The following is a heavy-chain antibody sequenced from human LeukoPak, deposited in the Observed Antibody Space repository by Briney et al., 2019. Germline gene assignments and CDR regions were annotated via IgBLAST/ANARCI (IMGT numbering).Heavy chain of an antibody. CDR1: GYTLTELS. CDR3: ATDFGQPGTTYRRWVFYHY. V-gene: IGHV1-24*01. J-gene: IGHJ4*02. Sequence: GASVKVSCKVSGYTLTELSMHWVRQAPGKGLEWMGGFDPEDGETIYAQKFQGRVTMTEDTSTDTAYMELSSLRSEDTAVYYCATDFGQPGTTYRRWVFYHYWGQGTLVTVSS. CDR2: FDPEDGET. D-gene: IGHD1-7*01.